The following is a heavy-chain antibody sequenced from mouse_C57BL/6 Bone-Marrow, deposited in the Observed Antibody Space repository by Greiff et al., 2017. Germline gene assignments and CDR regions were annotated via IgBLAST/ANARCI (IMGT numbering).Heavy chain of an antibody. V-gene: IGHV1-61*01. D-gene: IGHD2-3*01. Sequence: QVQLQQPGAELVRPGSSVKLSCKASGYTFTSYWMDWVKQRPGQGLEWIGNIYPSDSETHYNQKFKDKATLTVDKSSSTAYMQLSSLTSEDSAVYYCARRGYENCDYWGQGTTLTVSS. CDR1: GYTFTSYW. CDR2: IYPSDSET. CDR3: ARRGYENCDY. J-gene: IGHJ2*01.